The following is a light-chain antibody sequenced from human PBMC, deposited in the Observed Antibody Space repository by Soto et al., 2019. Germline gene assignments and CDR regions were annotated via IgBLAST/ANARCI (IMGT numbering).Light chain of an antibody. CDR2: GAS. J-gene: IGKJ3*01. Sequence: TQSHSTLSRSPLQLPPFSFRASQSVSSNLAWYQQKPGQAPRLLIYGASTRATGIPARFSGSGSGTEFTLTISSLQSEDFAVYYCQQYNNWPVFGPGTKVDIK. V-gene: IGKV3-15*01. CDR3: QQYNNWPV. CDR1: QSVSSN.